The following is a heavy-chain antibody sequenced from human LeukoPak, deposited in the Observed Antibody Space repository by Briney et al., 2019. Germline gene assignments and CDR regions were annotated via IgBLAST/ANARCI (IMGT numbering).Heavy chain of an antibody. V-gene: IGHV1-69*13. CDR2: IIPIFGTA. CDR1: GGTFSSYA. J-gene: IGHJ4*02. Sequence: SVKVSCKASGGTFSSYAISWVRQAPGQGLEWIGGIIPIFGTANYAQKFQGRVTITADESTSTAYMELSSLRSEDTAVYYCAREREGRNSYGYSHFDYWGQGTLVTVSS. D-gene: IGHD5-18*01. CDR3: AREREGRNSYGYSHFDY.